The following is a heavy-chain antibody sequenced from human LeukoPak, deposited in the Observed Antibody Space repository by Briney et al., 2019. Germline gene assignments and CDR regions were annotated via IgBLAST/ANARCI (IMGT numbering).Heavy chain of an antibody. CDR1: GFTFSSYW. V-gene: IGHV3-23*01. D-gene: IGHD5/OR15-5a*01. CDR3: AKGHSTILTPRLFHY. Sequence: GGSLRLSCAASGFTFSSYWMSWVRQAPGKRLEWVSTLSGSGGGTYYADSVKGRFTISRDNSKNTLYLQMISLRAEDTAVYYCAKGHSTILTPRLFHYWGQGTLVTVSS. J-gene: IGHJ4*02. CDR2: LSGSGGGT.